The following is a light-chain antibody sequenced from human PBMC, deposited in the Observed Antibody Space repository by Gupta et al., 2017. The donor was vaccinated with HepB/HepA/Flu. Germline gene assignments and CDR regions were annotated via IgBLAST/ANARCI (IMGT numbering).Light chain of an antibody. CDR2: DTS. CDR1: QSINSNY. Sequence: IVLTQFPGTLSLSPGEGATLSCKTSQSINSNYLAWYQQKPAQTPRLVIYDTSSRATGIPDRFSGSGSGTEFTLTISRLEPEDFAMYYCQYYGSSPLYAFGQGTKLEIK. CDR3: QYYGSSPLYA. J-gene: IGKJ2*01. V-gene: IGKV3-20*01.